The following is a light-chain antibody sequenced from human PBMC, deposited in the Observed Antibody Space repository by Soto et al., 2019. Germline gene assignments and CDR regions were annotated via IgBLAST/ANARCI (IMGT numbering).Light chain of an antibody. CDR1: SSNIGAGYD. CDR2: GNS. J-gene: IGLJ2*01. Sequence: QSLLTQPPSVSGAPGQRVTISCTGSSSNIGAGYDVHWYQQLPGTAPKLLIYGNSNRPSGFPDRFSGSKSGTSASLAITGLKAEDEADYYCQSYDSSLSGYVVFGGGTKLTVL. V-gene: IGLV1-40*01. CDR3: QSYDSSLSGYVV.